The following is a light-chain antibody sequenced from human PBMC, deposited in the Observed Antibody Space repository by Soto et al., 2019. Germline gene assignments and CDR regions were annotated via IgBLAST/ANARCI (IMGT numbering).Light chain of an antibody. J-gene: IGLJ1*01. V-gene: IGLV2-14*01. Sequence: QFVLTQPASGSGSPGQSITISCTRTRSDVGGYKYVSWYQQHPGKAPKFMIYDVSIRPSGVSNRFSGSKSGNTASLTISGLQAEDEADYYCCSYTSSSRYGFGTGTKVTVL. CDR3: CSYTSSSRYG. CDR1: RSDVGGYKY. CDR2: DVS.